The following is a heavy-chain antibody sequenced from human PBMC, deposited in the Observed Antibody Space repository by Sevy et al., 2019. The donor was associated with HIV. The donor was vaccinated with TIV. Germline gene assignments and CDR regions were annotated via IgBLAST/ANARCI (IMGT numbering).Heavy chain of an antibody. J-gene: IGHJ5*01. V-gene: IGHV4-39*01. CDR2: MHYGGNT. D-gene: IGHD3-16*01. CDR3: VRDHHLRGRHWFDS. Sequence: SETLSLTCTASGGSLVSPTFYWGWVCQPPGERLEWIAAMHYGGNTYYNPSLKDRLAMSIDTSKNQFSLNLTSVTAADAAVYHCVRDHHLRGRHWFDSWGQGALVTVSS. CDR1: GGSLVSPTFY.